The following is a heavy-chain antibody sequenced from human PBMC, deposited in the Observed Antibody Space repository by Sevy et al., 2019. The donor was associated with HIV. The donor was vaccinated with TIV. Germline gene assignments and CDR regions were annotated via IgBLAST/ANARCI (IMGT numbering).Heavy chain of an antibody. J-gene: IGHJ6*02. CDR3: ATESIEGTYYDSSGFYDFYYDGMDV. CDR2: IKSKTEGGTT. V-gene: IGHV3-15*01. D-gene: IGHD3-22*01. CDR1: GFTFSKNW. Sequence: GGSLRLSCLASGFTFSKNWMSWVRQAPGKGLEWVGRIKSKTEGGTTDYAAPVKGRFTILRDDSKNTLYLQMNSLKTEDTALYNCATESIEGTYYDSSGFYDFYYDGMDVWGQGTTVTVSS.